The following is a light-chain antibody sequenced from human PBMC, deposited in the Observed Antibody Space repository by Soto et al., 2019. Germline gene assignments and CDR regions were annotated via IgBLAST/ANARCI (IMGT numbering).Light chain of an antibody. J-gene: IGKJ1*01. CDR3: QQYGSSQGWT. Sequence: IVMTQSPATLSVSPGERATLSCRASQSVSSNLAWYQQKPGQAPRLLIYGASTRATGIPARFSGSGSGTEFTLTISSLQSEDFAVYYCQQYGSSQGWTFGQGTKVDIK. CDR2: GAS. CDR1: QSVSSN. V-gene: IGKV3-15*01.